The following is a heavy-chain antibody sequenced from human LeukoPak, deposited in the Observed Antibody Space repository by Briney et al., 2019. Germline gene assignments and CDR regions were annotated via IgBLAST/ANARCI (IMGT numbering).Heavy chain of an antibody. J-gene: IGHJ4*02. Sequence: SGTLSLTCTVSGGSISSGDYYWSWIRQPPGKGLEWIGYIYHSGSTYYNPSLKSRVTISVDRSKNQFSLKLSSVTAADTAVYYCARGDGITMIRRAFDIWGQGTLVTVSS. CDR1: GGSISSGDYY. V-gene: IGHV4-30-2*01. CDR2: IYHSGST. D-gene: IGHD3-22*01. CDR3: ARGDGITMIRRAFDI.